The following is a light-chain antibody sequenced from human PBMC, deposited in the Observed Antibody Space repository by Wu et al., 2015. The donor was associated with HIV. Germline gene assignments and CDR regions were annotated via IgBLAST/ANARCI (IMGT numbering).Light chain of an antibody. CDR2: AAS. Sequence: DRVTITXRASQGISNYLAWFQXKPGKVPQRLIFAASSLQSGVPSRFSGSRSGTEFTLTISSLQPEDFAIYYCLQHNSYPWTFGQGTKVEIK. V-gene: IGKV1-17*03. CDR3: LQHNSYPWT. J-gene: IGKJ1*01. CDR1: QGISNY.